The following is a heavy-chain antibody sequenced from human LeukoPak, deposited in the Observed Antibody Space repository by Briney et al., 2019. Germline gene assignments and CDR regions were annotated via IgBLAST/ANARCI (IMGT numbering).Heavy chain of an antibody. Sequence: SPVTLSCKATGGTFSSYAISWVRQAPGQGLEWMGWINTNTGNPTYAQGFTGRFVFSLDTSVSTAYLQISSLKAEDTAVYYCARDRGTDGSGYYGDYWGQGTLVTVSS. V-gene: IGHV7-4-1*02. D-gene: IGHD3-22*01. CDR3: ARDRGTDGSGYYGDY. J-gene: IGHJ4*02. CDR1: GGTFSSYA. CDR2: INTNTGNP.